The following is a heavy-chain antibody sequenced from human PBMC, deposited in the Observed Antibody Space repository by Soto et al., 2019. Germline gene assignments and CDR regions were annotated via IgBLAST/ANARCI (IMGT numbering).Heavy chain of an antibody. CDR2: IKQEGSEK. V-gene: IGHV3-7*01. D-gene: IGHD2-2*02. CDR1: GFTFSSYW. Sequence: GGSLRLSCAASGFTFSSYWMSWVRQAPGKGLEWVANIKQEGSEKYDVDSVKGRFTIARDNAKNSLYLQMNSLRAEDTAVYYCARVPAAIRLLWFDPWGQGTLVTVSS. J-gene: IGHJ5*02. CDR3: ARVPAAIRLLWFDP.